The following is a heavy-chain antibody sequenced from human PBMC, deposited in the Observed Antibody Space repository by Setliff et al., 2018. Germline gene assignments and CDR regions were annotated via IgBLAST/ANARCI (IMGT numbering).Heavy chain of an antibody. V-gene: IGHV4-39*07. CDR1: GDSISDNYYY. CDR2: VSFSGST. CDR3: ARDPGFRSGTWSLDV. J-gene: IGHJ4*02. Sequence: SETLSLTCIVSGDSISDNYYYWTWIRQSPGKGLEWIGTVSFSGSTFYNPSLESRLTILLDTSKNHFSLTVTSVTAADAAMYFCARDPGFRSGTWSLDVWGQGILVTVSA. D-gene: IGHD3-16*02.